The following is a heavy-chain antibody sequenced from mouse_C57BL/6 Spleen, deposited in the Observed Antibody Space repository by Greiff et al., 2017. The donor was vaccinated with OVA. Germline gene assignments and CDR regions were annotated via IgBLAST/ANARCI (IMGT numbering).Heavy chain of an antibody. CDR3: ARSGGIYVGYYGWYCDF. CDR2: IHPNSGST. CDR1: GYTFTSYW. Sequence: QVQLQQPGAELVKPGASVKLSCKASGYTFTSYWMHWVKQRPGQGLEWIGMIHPNSGSTNYNEKFKSKATLTVDTYSRTAYMQVSILISEYSAVYYCARSGGIYVGYYGWYCDFWGTGTTVTVSS. D-gene: IGHD2-3*01. J-gene: IGHJ1*03. V-gene: IGHV1-64*01.